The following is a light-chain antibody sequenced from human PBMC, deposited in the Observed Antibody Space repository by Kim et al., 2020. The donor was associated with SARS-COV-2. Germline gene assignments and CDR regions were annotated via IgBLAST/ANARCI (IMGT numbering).Light chain of an antibody. CDR2: RND. Sequence: ELTQPPSASVTPGQRVTISCSGSGSNIGSNSVFWYQQLPGAAPRLLIYRNDQRPSGVPDRFSGSKSGISASLAISGLRSEDEADYYCSAWDDTLRSVVFGGGTKLTVL. CDR3: SAWDDTLRSVV. J-gene: IGLJ2*01. V-gene: IGLV1-47*01. CDR1: GSNIGSNS.